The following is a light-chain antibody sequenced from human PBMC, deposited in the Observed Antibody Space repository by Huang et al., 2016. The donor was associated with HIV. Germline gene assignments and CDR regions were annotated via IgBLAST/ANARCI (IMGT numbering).Light chain of an antibody. J-gene: IGKJ1*01. V-gene: IGKV3-20*01. Sequence: DIVLTQTPGILSLSPGERATLSCRASQYLSSKDLAWYPQKPGQAPRVLIYGAASRAAGIPDRFSGSGSGTDFTLTITRLEPEDFAVYYCQQYGSSPTWTFGQGTKVEIK. CDR3: QQYGSSPTWT. CDR1: QYLSSKD. CDR2: GAA.